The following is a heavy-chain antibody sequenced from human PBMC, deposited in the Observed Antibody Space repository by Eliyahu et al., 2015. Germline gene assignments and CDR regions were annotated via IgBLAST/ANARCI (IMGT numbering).Heavy chain of an antibody. CDR1: GGSVSSGSYX. Sequence: QVQLQESGPGLVKPSETLSLTCTVSGGSVSSGSYXWSXXRQPPGKGLEWIGYIYYSWSTNYNPSLKSRVTISVDTSKNQFSLKLSSVTAADTAVYYCARDPGYDSSTRSHDYYYYYGMDVWGKGTTVTVSS. J-gene: IGHJ6*04. CDR3: ARDPGYDSSTRSHDYYYYYGMDV. D-gene: IGHD6-13*01. V-gene: IGHV4-61*01. CDR2: IYYSWST.